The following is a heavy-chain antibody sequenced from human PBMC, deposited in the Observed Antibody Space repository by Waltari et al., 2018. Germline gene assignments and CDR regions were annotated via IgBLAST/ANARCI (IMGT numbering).Heavy chain of an antibody. CDR1: GFTFTSHA. CDR3: ARGFITAATRGIDY. V-gene: IGHV3-23*01. Sequence: EVQLLESGGGLVQPGGSLRLSCEVSGFTFTSHAMNWVRQAPGKGLEWGSRISGGGSSTYYADSVRGRFTISRDMSKNTLYLQMNSLSAEDTAVYYCARGFITAATRGIDYWGQGILVTVSS. CDR2: ISGGGSST. D-gene: IGHD6-25*01. J-gene: IGHJ4*02.